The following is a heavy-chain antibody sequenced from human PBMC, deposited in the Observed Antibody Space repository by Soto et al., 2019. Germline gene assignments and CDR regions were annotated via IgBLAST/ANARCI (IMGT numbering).Heavy chain of an antibody. CDR2: IYYSGST. D-gene: IGHD3-3*01. V-gene: IGHV4-30-4*01. CDR3: ARERITYYDFWSGPSHYGMDV. J-gene: IGHJ6*02. Sequence: KPSETLSLTCTVSGGSISSGDYYWSWIRQPPGKVLEWIGYIYYSGSTYYNPSLKSRVTISVDTSKNQFSLKLSSVTAADTAVYYCARERITYYDFWSGPSHYGMDVWGQGTTVTVSS. CDR1: GGSISSGDYY.